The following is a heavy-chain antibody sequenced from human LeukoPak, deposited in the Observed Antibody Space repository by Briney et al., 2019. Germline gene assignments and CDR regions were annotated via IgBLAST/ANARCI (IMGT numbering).Heavy chain of an antibody. CDR2: ISYDGSNK. CDR1: GFTFSSYA. V-gene: IGHV3-30-3*01. CDR3: AKGLQHTIFGVDV. Sequence: PGGSLRLSCAASGFTFSSYAMHWVRQAPGKGLEWVAVISYDGSNKYYADSVKGRFTISRDNSKNTLYLQMSSLRAEDTAVYYCAKGLQHTIFGVDVCGQGTTVIVSS. J-gene: IGHJ6*02. D-gene: IGHD3-3*01.